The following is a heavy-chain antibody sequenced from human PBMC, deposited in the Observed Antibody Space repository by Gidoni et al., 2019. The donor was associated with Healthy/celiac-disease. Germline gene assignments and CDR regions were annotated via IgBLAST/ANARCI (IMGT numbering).Heavy chain of an antibody. CDR2: ISGSGGST. V-gene: IGHV3-23*01. J-gene: IGHJ4*02. CDR3: AKDEWGLELRDDGALDY. CDR1: GFTFSSYA. D-gene: IGHD1-7*01. Sequence: EVQLLESGGGLVQPGGSLSLSCAASGFTFSSYAMSWVRQAPGKGLEWVSAISGSGGSTYYADSVKGRFTISRDNSKNTLYLQMNSLRAEDTAVYYCAKDEWGLELRDDGALDYWGQGTLVTVSS.